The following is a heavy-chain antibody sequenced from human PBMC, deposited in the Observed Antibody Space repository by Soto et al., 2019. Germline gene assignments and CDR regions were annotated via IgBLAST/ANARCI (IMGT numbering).Heavy chain of an antibody. D-gene: IGHD5-12*01. J-gene: IGHJ4*02. V-gene: IGHV3-48*03. Sequence: PGGSLRLSCAVSGFSFSSYEMSWVRQAPGKGLEWVSYTSSGSILYYADSVKGRFTISRDTAKSSPYLQMNSLRAEDTAVYYCARVGYGGYGADYWGQGTLVTVSS. CDR3: ARVGYGGYGADY. CDR1: GFSFSSYE. CDR2: TSSGSIL.